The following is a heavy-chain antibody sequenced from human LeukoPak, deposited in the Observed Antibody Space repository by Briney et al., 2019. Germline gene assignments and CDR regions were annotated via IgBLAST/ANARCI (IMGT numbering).Heavy chain of an antibody. CDR3: AREDVLLVDAVGSYYYGMGV. D-gene: IGHD2-8*01. J-gene: IGHJ6*02. CDR2: INPSGGST. CDR1: GYNFISYY. V-gene: IGHV1-46*01. Sequence: ASVKVSCKASGYNFISYYMHWVRQAPGQGLEWMGIINPSGGSTSYAQKFQDRVTMTRDTSTSTVYMELSSLKSEDTAVYYCAREDVLLVDAVGSYYYGMGVGGQGPRSPSP.